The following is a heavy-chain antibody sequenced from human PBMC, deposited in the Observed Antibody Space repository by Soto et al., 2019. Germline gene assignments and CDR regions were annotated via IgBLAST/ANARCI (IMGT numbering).Heavy chain of an antibody. CDR2: IYYTGYT. CDR3: ARVKWFGESGFDY. D-gene: IGHD3-10*01. Sequence: SETMSLTCTVSGGTISSYYWSWIRQPPGKGLEWIGYIYYTGYTNYNPSLKSRVTISVDTSKNQFSLNVSSVTAADTAVYYCARVKWFGESGFDYWGQGTLVTVSS. J-gene: IGHJ4*02. V-gene: IGHV4-59*01. CDR1: GGTISSYY.